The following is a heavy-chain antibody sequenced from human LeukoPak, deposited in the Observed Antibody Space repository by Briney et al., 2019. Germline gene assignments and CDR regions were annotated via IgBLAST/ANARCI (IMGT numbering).Heavy chain of an antibody. Sequence: SETLSLTCTVSGGSISSYYWSWIRQPPGKGLEWIGYIYYSGSTNYNPSLKSRVTISVDTSKNQFSLKLSSVTAADTAVYYCARRRGDSSGSGFDYWGQGTLVTVSS. J-gene: IGHJ4*02. V-gene: IGHV4-59*12. CDR2: IYYSGST. CDR1: GGSISSYY. CDR3: ARRRGDSSGSGFDY. D-gene: IGHD3-22*01.